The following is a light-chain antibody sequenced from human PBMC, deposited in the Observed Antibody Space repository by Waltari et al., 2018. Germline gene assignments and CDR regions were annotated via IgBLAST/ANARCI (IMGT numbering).Light chain of an antibody. CDR2: DLT. CDR3: SSYTGRGTVI. Sequence: QSVLTQPASVSGSPGQPITLSCTGTNSDIGSYSYVPWYQQYPGKAPKLIIYDLTERPSGVSTRFSGSKSGNTASLTISGLQADDEADYFCSSYTGRGTVIFGRGTMVTVL. CDR1: NSDIGSYSY. V-gene: IGLV2-14*01. J-gene: IGLJ2*01.